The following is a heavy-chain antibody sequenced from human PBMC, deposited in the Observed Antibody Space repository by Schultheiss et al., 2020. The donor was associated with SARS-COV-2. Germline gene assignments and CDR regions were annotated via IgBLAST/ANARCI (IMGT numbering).Heavy chain of an antibody. CDR1: GFTFSSYW. J-gene: IGHJ6*02. CDR3: ARHSGGAYYYYGMDV. V-gene: IGHV4-59*08. Sequence: GSLRLSCAASGFTFSSYWMSWVRQAPGKGLEWIGYIYYSGSTNYNPSLKSRVTISVDTSKNQFSLKLSSVTAADTAVYYCARHSGGAYYYYGMDVWGQGTTVTVSS. D-gene: IGHD1-26*01. CDR2: IYYSGST.